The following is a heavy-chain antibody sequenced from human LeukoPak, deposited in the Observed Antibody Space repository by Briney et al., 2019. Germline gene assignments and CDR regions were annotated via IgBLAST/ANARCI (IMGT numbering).Heavy chain of an antibody. Sequence: PGGSLRLSCAASGFTFSSYSMNWVRQAPGKGLEWVSSISSSSSYIYYADSVKGRFTISRDNAKNSLYLQMNSLRAEDTAVYYCAGCGGDCYSPDSWGQGALVTVSS. CDR3: AGCGGDCYSPDS. D-gene: IGHD2-21*01. CDR1: GFTFSSYS. J-gene: IGHJ4*02. CDR2: ISSSSSYI. V-gene: IGHV3-21*01.